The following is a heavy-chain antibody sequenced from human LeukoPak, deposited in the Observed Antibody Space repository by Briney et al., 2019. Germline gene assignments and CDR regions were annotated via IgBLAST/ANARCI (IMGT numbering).Heavy chain of an antibody. CDR1: GYTFTSYG. CDR2: INPNSGGT. D-gene: IGHD3-10*01. V-gene: IGHV1-2*02. CDR3: ARGQVLLWFGELSPLIY. J-gene: IGHJ4*02. Sequence: ASVKVSCKASGYTFTSYGISWVRQAPGQGLEWMGWINPNSGGTNYAQKFQGRVTMTRDTFISTAYMELSRLRSDDTAVYYCARGQVLLWFGELSPLIYWGQGTLVTVSS.